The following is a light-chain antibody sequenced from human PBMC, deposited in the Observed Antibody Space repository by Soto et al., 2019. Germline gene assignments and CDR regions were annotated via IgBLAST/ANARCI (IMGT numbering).Light chain of an antibody. CDR2: DVT. CDR3: SSYTTSSTLEGV. V-gene: IGLV2-14*01. Sequence: QSALTQPASVSGSPGQSITISCTGTSSDVGGYNRVSWYQQYPGKAPKLMIYDVTIWPSGVSNRFSGSKSGNTASLTISGLQAEDEAEYYCSSYTTSSTLEGVFGTGTKLTVL. CDR1: SSDVGGYNR. J-gene: IGLJ1*01.